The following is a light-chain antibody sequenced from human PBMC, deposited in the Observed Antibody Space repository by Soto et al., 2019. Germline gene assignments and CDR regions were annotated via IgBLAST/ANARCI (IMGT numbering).Light chain of an antibody. Sequence: QSVLTQSASVSGSPGQSITISCTGTSSDVGNYNYVSWYQQHPGEVPKLIIFNVNNRPSGVSNRFSGSKSGNTASLTISGLQAEDEADYYCQSYDSSRSPYVFGAGTKVTVL. J-gene: IGLJ1*01. CDR2: NVN. CDR3: QSYDSSRSPYV. CDR1: SSDVGNYNY. V-gene: IGLV2-14*01.